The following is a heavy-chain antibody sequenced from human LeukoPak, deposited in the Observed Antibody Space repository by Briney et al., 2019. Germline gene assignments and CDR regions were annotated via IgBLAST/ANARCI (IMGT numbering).Heavy chain of an antibody. CDR3: ARGSYDFWRGYHSGWFDP. Sequence: SETLSLTCTVSGGSISSYYWSWIRQPPGKGLEWIGYIYYSENTSYNPSLKSRVTISVDTSKNQFPLKLSSVTAADTAVYYCARGSYDFWRGYHSGWFDPWGQGTLVSVSS. V-gene: IGHV4-59*01. CDR1: GGSISSYY. D-gene: IGHD3-3*01. CDR2: IYYSENT. J-gene: IGHJ5*02.